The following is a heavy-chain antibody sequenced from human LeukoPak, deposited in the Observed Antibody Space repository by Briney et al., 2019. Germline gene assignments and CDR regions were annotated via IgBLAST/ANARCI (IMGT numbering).Heavy chain of an antibody. V-gene: IGHV4-59*08. CDR3: ARSPPGWYYDNSGQYYFDT. Sequence: SETLSLTCTVSGGSISSYYWSWIRQSPGKRLEWIAYISFTGNTNYNPSLKSRVTISLDTSKTHFSLTLSSLTAADTAVYYCARSPPGWYYDNSGQYYFDTWGQGALVTVSS. D-gene: IGHD3-22*01. CDR2: ISFTGNT. J-gene: IGHJ4*02. CDR1: GGSISSYY.